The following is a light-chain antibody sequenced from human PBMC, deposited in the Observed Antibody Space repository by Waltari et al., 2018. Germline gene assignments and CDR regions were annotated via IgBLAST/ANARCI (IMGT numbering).Light chain of an antibody. CDR2: EVS. CDR3: RQRIQLPLT. V-gene: IGKV2D-29*01. Sequence: DIVMTQTPLSLSVTPGQLASISCKSSQSLLHSDGKPYLYWNLQKPGQPPQLLIYEVSIRLSGVPDRFSGRGSGTYFSLKINRVEAEDVGVYYGRQRIQLPLTFGGGPKVEIK. J-gene: IGKJ4*02. CDR1: QSLLHSDGKPY.